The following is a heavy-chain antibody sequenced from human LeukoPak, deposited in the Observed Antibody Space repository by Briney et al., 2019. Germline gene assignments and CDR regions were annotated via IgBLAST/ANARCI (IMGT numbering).Heavy chain of an antibody. Sequence: GASVKVSCKVSGYTLTELSMHWVRQAPGKGLEWMRGFDPEDGETIYAQKFQGRVTMTEDTSTDTAYMELSSLRSEDTAVYYCATEVAVAGLYWYFDLWGRGTLVTVSS. D-gene: IGHD6-19*01. CDR2: FDPEDGET. CDR1: GYTLTELS. V-gene: IGHV1-24*01. CDR3: ATEVAVAGLYWYFDL. J-gene: IGHJ2*01.